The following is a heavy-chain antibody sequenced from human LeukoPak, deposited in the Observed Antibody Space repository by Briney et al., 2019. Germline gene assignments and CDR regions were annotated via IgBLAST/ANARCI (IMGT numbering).Heavy chain of an antibody. CDR2: IFPGDSDT. Sequence: HGESLKISCKVSGHSFTDYWIGWVRQMPGKGLEWMGVIFPGDSDTRYSPSFQGQVTISADKSISTAYLQWSSLKASDTAIYYCASPTGRGFASSSCYVDAFDIGGQGTRVTVSS. D-gene: IGHD2-2*01. CDR1: GHSFTDYW. CDR3: ASPTGRGFASSSCYVDAFDI. J-gene: IGHJ3*02. V-gene: IGHV5-51*01.